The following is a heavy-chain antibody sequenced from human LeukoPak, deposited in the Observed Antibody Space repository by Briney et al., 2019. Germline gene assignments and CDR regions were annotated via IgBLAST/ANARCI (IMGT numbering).Heavy chain of an antibody. CDR1: GYTFTGYY. CDR3: ARAGYTSAWYYFDY. V-gene: IGHV1-2*02. CDR2: INPNSGGT. J-gene: IGHJ4*02. Sequence: GASVKVSCKASGYTFTGYYMHWVRQAPGQGLEWMGWINPNSGGTNYAQKFQDRVTITRDTSISTAYMELSRLRSDDTAVYYCARAGYTSAWYYFDYWGQGTLVTVSS. D-gene: IGHD6-19*01.